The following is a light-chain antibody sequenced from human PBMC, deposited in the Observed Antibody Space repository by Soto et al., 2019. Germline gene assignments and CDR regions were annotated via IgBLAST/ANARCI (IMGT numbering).Light chain of an antibody. CDR2: CAS. Sequence: EIVMTQSPGTLSVSPGERATLSCRASQSLSSNLSWYQQKPAQAPRLLIYCASTRAAGITAKFSGSGCGREFILTISSLQSADFAAYYYHQYNSWFAYTFGQGTKLEIK. CDR1: QSLSSN. J-gene: IGKJ2*01. V-gene: IGKV3-15*01. CDR3: HQYNSWFAYT.